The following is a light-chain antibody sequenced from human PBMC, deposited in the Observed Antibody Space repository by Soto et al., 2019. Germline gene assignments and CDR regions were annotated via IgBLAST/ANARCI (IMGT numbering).Light chain of an antibody. V-gene: IGKV3D-20*01. CDR1: QRVSTTY. CDR2: DAY. J-gene: IGKJ4*01. CDR3: QQYGSSPS. Sequence: EIVLTQSPATLSLSPGERATLYCGASQRVSTTYLAWYQQKPGLAPRLLIYDAYIRATGISDRFSGSGSGTDFILTISRLEPEDFALYYCQQYGSSPSFGGGTKVAIK.